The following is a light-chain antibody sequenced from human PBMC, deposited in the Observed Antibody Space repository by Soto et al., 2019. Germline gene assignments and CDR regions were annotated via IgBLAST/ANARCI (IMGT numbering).Light chain of an antibody. CDR3: HQYNSWPPIT. CDR2: GAS. Sequence: EIVLTQFPVTLSLSPEERATLSCRSSQSVSSNYLAWYQHKPGQAPRLLIYGASTRATGIPARFSGSGSGTEFTLSISSLQSEDFAVYYCHQYNSWPPITFGQGTRLEIK. V-gene: IGKV3-15*01. CDR1: QSVSSN. J-gene: IGKJ5*01.